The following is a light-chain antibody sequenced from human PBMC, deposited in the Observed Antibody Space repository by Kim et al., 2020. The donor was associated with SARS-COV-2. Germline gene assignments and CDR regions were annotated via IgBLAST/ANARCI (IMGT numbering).Light chain of an antibody. Sequence: DIQMTQSPSSVSASVGDRVTITCRASQGIRRWLAWYQQEPGKAPKLLIYAASNLQSGVSSRFSGSGSGTDFTLTISSPQPEDSATYYCQQANSFPITFGQGTRLEIK. CDR2: AAS. V-gene: IGKV1D-12*01. J-gene: IGKJ5*01. CDR1: QGIRRW. CDR3: QQANSFPIT.